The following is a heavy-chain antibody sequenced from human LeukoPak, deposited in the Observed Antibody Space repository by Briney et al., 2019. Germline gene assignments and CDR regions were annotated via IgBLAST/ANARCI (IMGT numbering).Heavy chain of an antibody. CDR1: GYTFTSYD. Sequence: GASVKVSCKASGYTFTSYDINWVRQATGQGLEWMGWMNPNSGNTGYAQKFQGRVTMTRNTSISTAYMELSSLRSEDTAVYYCAGKPSDFWSGYRYYFDYWGQGTLVTVSS. CDR2: MNPNSGNT. D-gene: IGHD3-3*01. J-gene: IGHJ4*02. V-gene: IGHV1-8*01. CDR3: AGKPSDFWSGYRYYFDY.